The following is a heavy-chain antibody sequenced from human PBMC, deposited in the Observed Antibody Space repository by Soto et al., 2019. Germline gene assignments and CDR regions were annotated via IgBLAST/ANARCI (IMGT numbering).Heavy chain of an antibody. D-gene: IGHD3-10*01. V-gene: IGHV3-74*01. CDR1: GFTFSSFW. J-gene: IGHJ4*02. CDR3: AKRGVDTFGFSY. Sequence: EVQLVESGGGLVQPGGSLRLSCAVSGFTFSSFWMHWVRQAPGEGLVWVSRINTDGSSTSYADSVKGRFTISRYNAKNTRYLQMNSLRVEDTGMYYCAKRGVDTFGFSYWGQGTLVSVSS. CDR2: INTDGSST.